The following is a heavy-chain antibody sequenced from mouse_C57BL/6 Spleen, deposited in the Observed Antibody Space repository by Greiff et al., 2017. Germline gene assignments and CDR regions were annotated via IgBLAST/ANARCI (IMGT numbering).Heavy chain of an antibody. J-gene: IGHJ3*01. D-gene: IGHD2-4*01. V-gene: IGHV2-2*01. Sequence: QVQLQQSGPGLVQPSQSLSITCTVSGFSLTSYGVHWVRQSPGKGLEWRGVIWSGGSTDYNAAFISRLSISKDNSKSQVFFKMNSLQADDTAIYYCARRNDYDEKGFAYWGQGTLVTVSA. CDR2: IWSGGST. CDR3: ARRNDYDEKGFAY. CDR1: GFSLTSYG.